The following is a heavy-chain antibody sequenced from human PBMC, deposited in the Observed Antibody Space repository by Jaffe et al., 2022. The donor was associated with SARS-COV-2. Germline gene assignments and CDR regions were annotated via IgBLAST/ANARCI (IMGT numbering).Heavy chain of an antibody. CDR3: ARDNGDYYFDY. Sequence: QVQLVQSGAEVKKPGASVKISCKASGYTFTSYYMQWVRQAPGQGLEWVGIINPSGGTTTYAQNLQGRVTMTRDTSTTTVYMELSSLKSDDTAFYYCARDNGDYYFDYWGQGTLVTVSS. V-gene: IGHV1-46*01. CDR2: INPSGGTT. CDR1: GYTFTSYY. D-gene: IGHD4-17*01. J-gene: IGHJ4*02.